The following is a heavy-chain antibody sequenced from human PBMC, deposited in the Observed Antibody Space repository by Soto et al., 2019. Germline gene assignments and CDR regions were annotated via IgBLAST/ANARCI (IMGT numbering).Heavy chain of an antibody. CDR3: ARDQADPIAVAGPYYFDY. Sequence: TLSLTCAISGDSVSSNSAAWNWIRQSPSRGLEWLGRTYYRSKWYNDYAVSVKSRITINPDTSKNQFSLQLNSVTPEDTAVYYCARDQADPIAVAGPYYFDYWGQGTLVTVSS. CDR1: GDSVSSNSAA. CDR2: TYYRSKWYN. V-gene: IGHV6-1*01. D-gene: IGHD6-19*01. J-gene: IGHJ4*02.